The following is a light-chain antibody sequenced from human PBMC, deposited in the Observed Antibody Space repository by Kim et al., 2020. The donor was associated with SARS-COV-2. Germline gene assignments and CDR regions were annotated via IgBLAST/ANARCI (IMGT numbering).Light chain of an antibody. CDR1: QGVSNY. CDR3: QQYNNWIT. J-gene: IGKJ5*01. V-gene: IGKV3-15*01. CDR2: GAS. Sequence: TLCCSARQGVSNYLPWYQQNPGQAPRLLIYGASTRATGIPARFSGSGSGTEFTLTISSLQSEDFAVYFCQQYNNWITFGQGTRLEIK.